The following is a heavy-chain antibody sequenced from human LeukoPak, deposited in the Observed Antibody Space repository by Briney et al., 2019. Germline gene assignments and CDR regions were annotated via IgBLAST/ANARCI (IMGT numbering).Heavy chain of an antibody. CDR3: ARGITGSRRLFDY. CDR1: GGTFSSYA. CDR2: IIPIFGTA. D-gene: IGHD1-20*01. J-gene: IGHJ4*02. V-gene: IGHV1-69*05. Sequence: SVKVSCKASGGTFSSYANSWVRQAPGQGLEWMGGIIPIFGTANYAQKFQGRVTITTDESTSTAYMELSSLRSEDTAVYYCARGITGSRRLFDYWGQGTLVTVSS.